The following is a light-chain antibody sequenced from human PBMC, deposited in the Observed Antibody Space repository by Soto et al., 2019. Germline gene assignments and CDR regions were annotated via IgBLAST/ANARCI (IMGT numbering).Light chain of an antibody. CDR3: SAYTARSTLV. V-gene: IGLV2-14*01. Sequence: QSALTQPASVSGSAGQSITISCSGTMRDVGAYNLVSWYQQHPGTAPKRIIYEVRNRPSVISSRFSGSRSGNTASLTISGLQSDDEGDYYCSAYTARSTLVFGGGTKMTVL. CDR2: EVR. CDR1: MRDVGAYNL. J-gene: IGLJ3*02.